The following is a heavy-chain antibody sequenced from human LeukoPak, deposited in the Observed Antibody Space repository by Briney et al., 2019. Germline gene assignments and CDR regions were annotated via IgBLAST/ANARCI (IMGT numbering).Heavy chain of an antibody. Sequence: TSETLSLTCTVSGGSISSYYWSWIRQPPGKGLEWIGYMSYSGSSSYNPSLRSRVTISVDASKKQFSLKLSSVTAADTAVYYCARDGYSDSSGYDYPPSVRGQGTLVTVSS. CDR2: MSYSGSS. V-gene: IGHV4-59*01. D-gene: IGHD3-22*01. CDR1: GGSISSYY. CDR3: ARDGYSDSSGYDYPPSV. J-gene: IGHJ4*02.